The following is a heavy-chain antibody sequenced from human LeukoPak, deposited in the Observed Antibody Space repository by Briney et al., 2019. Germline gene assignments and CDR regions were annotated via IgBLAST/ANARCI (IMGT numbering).Heavy chain of an antibody. CDR1: GFTFSSYS. V-gene: IGHV3-21*01. CDR3: AKSISAYYYDSSGYSQGY. J-gene: IGHJ4*02. Sequence: GGSLRLSCAASGFTFSSYSMNWVRQAPGKGLEWVSSISSSSGYIYYADSVKGRFTISRDNAKNSLYLHLNSLRAEDTAVYYCAKSISAYYYDSSGYSQGYWGQGTLVTVSS. D-gene: IGHD3-22*01. CDR2: ISSSSGYI.